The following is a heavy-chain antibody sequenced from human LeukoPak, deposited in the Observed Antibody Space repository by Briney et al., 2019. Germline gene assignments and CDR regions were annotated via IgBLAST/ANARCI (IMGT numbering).Heavy chain of an antibody. CDR3: ARAGYSSSWYKRYYYYGMDV. CDR1: GYTFTSYG. CDR2: INPSGGST. J-gene: IGHJ6*02. Sequence: ASVKVSCKASGYTFTSYGISWVRQAPGQGLEWMGIINPSGGSTSYAQKFQGRVTMTRDTSTSTVYMELSSLRSEDTAVYYCARAGYSSSWYKRYYYYGMDVWGQGTTVTVSS. D-gene: IGHD6-13*01. V-gene: IGHV1-46*01.